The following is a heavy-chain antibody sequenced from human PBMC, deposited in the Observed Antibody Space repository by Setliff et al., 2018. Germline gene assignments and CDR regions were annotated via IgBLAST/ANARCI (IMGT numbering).Heavy chain of an antibody. Sequence: SETLSLTCTVSGGSLNNYYWTWIRQPPGKGLEWIGYIYTSATAIYNPSLRSRVTISVDMSKKQFSLKLSSVTAADTAVYYCARAGGYYGSGSYYNDGWFDPWGQGTLVTVSS. J-gene: IGHJ5*02. D-gene: IGHD3-10*01. CDR2: IYTSATA. CDR1: GGSLNNYY. CDR3: ARAGGYYGSGSYYNDGWFDP. V-gene: IGHV4-4*09.